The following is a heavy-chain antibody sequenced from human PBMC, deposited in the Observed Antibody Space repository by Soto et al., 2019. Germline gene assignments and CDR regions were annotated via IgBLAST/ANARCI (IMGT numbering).Heavy chain of an antibody. V-gene: IGHV3-53*01. CDR1: GFTVSSNY. Sequence: GGSLRLSCAASGFTVSSNYMSWVRQAPGKGLEWVSVIYSGGSTYYADSVKGRFTISRDNSKNTLYLQMNSLRAEDTAVYYCARPSTVITPSDRDYYYGMDVWGQGTTVTVSS. CDR3: ARPSTVITPSDRDYYYGMDV. CDR2: IYSGGST. D-gene: IGHD4-17*01. J-gene: IGHJ6*02.